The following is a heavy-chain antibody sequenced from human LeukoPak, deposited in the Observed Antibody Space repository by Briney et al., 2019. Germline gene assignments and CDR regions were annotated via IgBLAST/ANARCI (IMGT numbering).Heavy chain of an antibody. D-gene: IGHD4-17*01. Sequence: PSETLSLTCAVSGTSFSSYYWSRIRQPPGKGLEWIGEVNHSGYTNDNPSLKSRVTISVDTSKNQFSLRLRSVTAADTGVYFCARMTTGHDFWGQGTLVTVSS. V-gene: IGHV4-34*01. J-gene: IGHJ4*02. CDR2: VNHSGYT. CDR3: ARMTTGHDF. CDR1: GTSFSSYY.